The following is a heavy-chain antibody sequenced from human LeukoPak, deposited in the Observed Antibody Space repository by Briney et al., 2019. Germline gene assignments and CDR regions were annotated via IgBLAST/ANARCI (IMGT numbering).Heavy chain of an antibody. CDR1: GDSISSYY. Sequence: SETLSLTCTVSGDSISSYYWSWIRQPPGKGLEWIGYIYYSGSTNYKPSLKSRVSISVDTSKNQFSLKLSSVTAADTAVYYCARATPSPSSYYFDYWGQGTLVTVSS. J-gene: IGHJ4*02. D-gene: IGHD2-15*01. V-gene: IGHV4-59*12. CDR2: IYYSGST. CDR3: ARATPSPSSYYFDY.